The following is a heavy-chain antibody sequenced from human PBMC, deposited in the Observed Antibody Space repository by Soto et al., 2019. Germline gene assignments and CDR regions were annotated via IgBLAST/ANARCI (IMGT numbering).Heavy chain of an antibody. Sequence: EVPLVESGGGLVQPGGSLRLSCAASGFTVSSNYMSWVRQAPGKGLEWVSVIYSGGSTYYADSVKGRFTISRDNSKNTLYLQMNSLRAEDTAVYYCARDDDGDYLSLDYWGQGTLVTVSS. CDR3: ARDDDGDYLSLDY. D-gene: IGHD4-17*01. J-gene: IGHJ4*02. CDR1: GFTVSSNY. CDR2: IYSGGST. V-gene: IGHV3-66*01.